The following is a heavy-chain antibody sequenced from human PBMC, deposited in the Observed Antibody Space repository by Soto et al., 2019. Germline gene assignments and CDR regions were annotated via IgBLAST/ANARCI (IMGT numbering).Heavy chain of an antibody. CDR2: ISGSGGST. J-gene: IGHJ4*02. V-gene: IGHV3-23*01. Sequence: PGGSLRLSCAASGFTFSSYAMSWVRQAPGKGLEWVSAISGSGGSTYYADSVKGRFTISRDNSKNTLYLQMSSLKASDTAMYFCARGGIIGTPPDYWGQGTQVTVSS. D-gene: IGHD1-7*01. CDR3: ARGGIIGTPPDY. CDR1: GFTFSSYA.